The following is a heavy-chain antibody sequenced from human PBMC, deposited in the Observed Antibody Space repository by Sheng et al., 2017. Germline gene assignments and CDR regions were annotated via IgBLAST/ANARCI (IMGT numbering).Heavy chain of an antibody. CDR1: GFAFTNAW. V-gene: IGHV3-15*01. CDR3: TTGPMPPREDFDV. Sequence: EVQLVESGGGLLKPGGSLRLSCAASGFAFTNAWMSWVRQAPGKGLEWVGRIKSKSAGGTTDYAAPVKGRFTTLRDDSKNTLYLQMNSLKIEDTAVYYCTTGPMPPREDFDVWGRGTMVTVSS. D-gene: IGHD2-2*01. CDR2: IKSKSAGGTT. J-gene: IGHJ3*01.